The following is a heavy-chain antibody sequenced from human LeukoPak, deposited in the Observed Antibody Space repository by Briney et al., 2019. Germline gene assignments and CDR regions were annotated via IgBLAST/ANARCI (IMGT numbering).Heavy chain of an antibody. J-gene: IGHJ4*02. CDR3: ATNRYCSSTSCYDGNFDY. D-gene: IGHD2-2*01. Sequence: ASVKVSCKASGYTFTSYYMHWVRQAPGQGLEWMGIINPSGGSTSYAQKFQGRVTMTRDMSTSTDYMELSSLRSEDTAVYYCATNRYCSSTSCYDGNFDYWGQGTLVTVSS. CDR1: GYTFTSYY. CDR2: INPSGGST. V-gene: IGHV1-46*01.